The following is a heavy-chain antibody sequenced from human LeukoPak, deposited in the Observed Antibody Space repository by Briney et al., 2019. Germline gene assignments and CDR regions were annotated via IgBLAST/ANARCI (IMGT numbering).Heavy chain of an antibody. V-gene: IGHV3-66*01. CDR3: ARDRYSSGWYDY. J-gene: IGHJ4*02. CDR1: GFTVSSNY. CDR2: IYSGGST. D-gene: IGHD6-19*01. Sequence: GGSLRLSCAASGFTVSSNYMSWVRQAPGKGLEWVSVIYSGGSTYYADSVKGRFTISRDNAKNSLYLQMNSLRAEDTAVYYCARDRYSSGWYDYWGQGTLVTVSS.